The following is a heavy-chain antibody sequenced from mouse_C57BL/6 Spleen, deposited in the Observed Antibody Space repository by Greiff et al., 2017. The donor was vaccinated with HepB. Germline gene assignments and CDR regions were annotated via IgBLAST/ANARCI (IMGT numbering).Heavy chain of an antibody. V-gene: IGHV1-69*01. J-gene: IGHJ4*01. CDR2: IDPSDSYT. CDR3: ARSDGYGYAMDY. D-gene: IGHD2-2*01. Sequence: VQLQQSGAELVMPGASVKLSCKASGYTFTSYWMHWVKQRPGQGLEWIGEIDPSDSYTNYNQKFKGKSTLTVDKSSSTAYMQLSSLTSEDSAVYYCARSDGYGYAMDYWGQGTSVTVSS. CDR1: GYTFTSYW.